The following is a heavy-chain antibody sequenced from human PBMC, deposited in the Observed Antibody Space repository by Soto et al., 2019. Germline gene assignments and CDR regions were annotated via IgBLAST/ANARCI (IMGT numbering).Heavy chain of an antibody. CDR2: IYYSGST. V-gene: IGHV4-31*03. J-gene: IGHJ6*02. D-gene: IGHD3-16*01. CDR1: GGSISSGGYY. CDR3: ARVGGLAGVNYYYGMDV. Sequence: SETLSLTCTVSGGSISSGGYYWSWIRQHPGKGLEWIGYIYYSGSTYYNPSLKSRVTISVDTSKNQFSLKLSSVTAADTAVYYCARVGGLAGVNYYYGMDVWGQGTTVTVSS.